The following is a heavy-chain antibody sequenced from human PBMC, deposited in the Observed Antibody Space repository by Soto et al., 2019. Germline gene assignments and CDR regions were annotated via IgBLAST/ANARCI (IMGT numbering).Heavy chain of an antibody. CDR2: IDHSGST. V-gene: IGHV4-34*01. Sequence: PSEILSLTCAVYGGSLIGYSWHWVRQPPGKGLEWIGEIDHSGSTKYNPSLKNRVTFSVDTSKNQFSLNLTSVTASDTALYYCARGFPVYSYYYYLDVWAKGTTVTVSS. D-gene: IGHD4-17*01. CDR1: GGSLIGYS. CDR3: ARGFPVYSYYYYLDV. J-gene: IGHJ6*03.